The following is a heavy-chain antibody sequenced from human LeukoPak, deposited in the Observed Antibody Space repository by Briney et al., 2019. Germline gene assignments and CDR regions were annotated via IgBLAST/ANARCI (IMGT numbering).Heavy chain of an antibody. CDR2: INSDGSNK. Sequence: QTGGSLRLSCAASGFTFSSYWMHWVRQAPGKGLVWVSRINSDGSNKDYADSVKGRITISRDNAKNTLFLQMNSLRDEDTAVYYCARGQYGGYDSIGDYWGQGTLVTVSS. J-gene: IGHJ4*02. V-gene: IGHV3-74*01. D-gene: IGHD5-12*01. CDR3: ARGQYGGYDSIGDY. CDR1: GFTFSSYW.